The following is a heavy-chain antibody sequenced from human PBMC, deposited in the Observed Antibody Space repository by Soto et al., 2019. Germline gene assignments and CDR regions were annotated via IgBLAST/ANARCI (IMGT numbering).Heavy chain of an antibody. J-gene: IGHJ2*01. D-gene: IGHD5-18*01. V-gene: IGHV4-61*01. CDR1: ASSVSSGSYY. Sequence: PSETLSLTCTVSASSVSSGSYYWSWIRQPPGKGLEWRGYIYYSGSTNYNPSLKSRLTISVDTAKNQFSLKLSSVTAADPAVYYCAREAMGWLFDPWGRGTRVTVSP. CDR3: AREAMGWLFDP. CDR2: IYYSGST.